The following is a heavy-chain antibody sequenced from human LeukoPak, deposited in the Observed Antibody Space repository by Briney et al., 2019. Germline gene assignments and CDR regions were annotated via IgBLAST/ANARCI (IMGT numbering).Heavy chain of an antibody. J-gene: IGHJ4*02. CDR1: GGSVSSGSYY. D-gene: IGHD6-19*01. V-gene: IGHV4-39*07. CDR3: ARGTRSVSGLSFDY. CDR2: INHSGST. Sequence: PSETLSLTCTVSGGSVSSGSYYWSWIRQPPGKGLEWIGEINHSGSTNYNPSLKSRVTISVDTSKNQFSLKLSSVTAADTAVYYCARGTRSVSGLSFDYWGQGTLATVSS.